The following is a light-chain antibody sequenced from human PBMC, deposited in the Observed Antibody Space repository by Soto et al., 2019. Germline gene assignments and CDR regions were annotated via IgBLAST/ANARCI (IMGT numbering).Light chain of an antibody. J-gene: IGLJ3*02. CDR3: CSYAGSYTFWV. V-gene: IGLV2-11*01. CDR2: DVS. Sequence: QSALTQPRSVSGSPGQSVTDSCTGTSSDVGGYNYVSWYQQHPGKAPKLMIYDVSKRPSGVPDRFSGSKSGNTASLTISGLQAEDEADYYCCSYAGSYTFWVFGGATKLTVL. CDR1: SSDVGGYNY.